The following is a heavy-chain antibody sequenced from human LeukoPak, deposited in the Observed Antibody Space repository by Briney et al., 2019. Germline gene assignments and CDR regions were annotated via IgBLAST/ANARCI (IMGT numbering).Heavy chain of an antibody. J-gene: IGHJ4*02. Sequence: GGSLRLSCAASGSSFSNSGMHWVRQAPGKGLEWVAFIRYDGSNKYYADSVKGRFTISRDNSENTLYLHMNSLRAEDTAVYYCAKNTYGSGSYYPVDYWGQGTLVTVSS. CDR1: GSSFSNSG. V-gene: IGHV3-30*02. D-gene: IGHD3-10*01. CDR3: AKNTYGSGSYYPVDY. CDR2: IRYDGSNK.